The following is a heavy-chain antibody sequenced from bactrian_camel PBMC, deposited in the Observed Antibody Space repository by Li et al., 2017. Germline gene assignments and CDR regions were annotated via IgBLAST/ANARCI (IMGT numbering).Heavy chain of an antibody. Sequence: VQLVESGGGLVQPGGSLRLSCAASGYAFDIYAMTWVRQAPGKGLEWVSSINSRGVTYYADSAKGRFTISKDKAKDTVFPQMNSLEPEDTGMYYCKTSADWAAAAGHCNHWGQGTQVTVS. V-gene: IGHV3S36*01. CDR3: KTSADWAAAAGHCNH. CDR1: GYAFDIYA. D-gene: IGHD6*01. CDR2: INSRGVT. J-gene: IGHJ4*01.